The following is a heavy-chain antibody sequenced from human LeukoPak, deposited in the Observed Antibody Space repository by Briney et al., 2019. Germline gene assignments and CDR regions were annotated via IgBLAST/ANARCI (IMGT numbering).Heavy chain of an antibody. CDR1: GFTFSSYA. D-gene: IGHD6-19*01. J-gene: IGHJ4*02. V-gene: IGHV3-30*09. CDR2: ISYDGSNK. CDR3: ARDYVAVAQLDY. Sequence: GGSLRLSCAASGFTFSSYAMSWVRQAPGKGLEWVAVISYDGSNKYYADSVKGRFAISRDNSKNTLYLQMNSLRAEDTAVYYCARDYVAVAQLDYWGQGTLVTVSS.